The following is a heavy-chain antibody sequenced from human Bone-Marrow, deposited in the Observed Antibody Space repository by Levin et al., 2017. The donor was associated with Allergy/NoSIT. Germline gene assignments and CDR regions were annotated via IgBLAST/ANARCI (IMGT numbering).Heavy chain of an antibody. D-gene: IGHD3/OR15-3a*01. CDR2: ITQSGGDT. V-gene: IGHV3-23*01. Sequence: SCAASGFTFSTSAMSWVRQAPGKGLEWVSSITQSGGDTYYTDSVKGRLTVSRDNSKNTLYLQMNSLRAEDTALYYCAKVRRGLDAFDIWGQGTMVTVSS. CDR1: GFTFSTSA. CDR3: AKVRRGLDAFDI. J-gene: IGHJ3*02.